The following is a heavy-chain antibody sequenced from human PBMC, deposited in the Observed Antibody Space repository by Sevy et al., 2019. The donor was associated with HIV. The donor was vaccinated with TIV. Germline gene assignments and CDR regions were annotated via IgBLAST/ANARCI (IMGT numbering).Heavy chain of an antibody. V-gene: IGHV1-18*04. CDR2: IIAYNGNT. J-gene: IGHJ2*01. D-gene: IGHD3-22*01. CDR1: GYTFTSYG. Sequence: ASVKVSCKASGYTFTSYGISWVRQAPGQGLEWMGWIIAYNGNTNYAQKLQGRVTMTTDTSTSTAYMELRSLRSDDTAVYYCARTPYYYDSSGYWYFDLWGRGTLVTVSS. CDR3: ARTPYYYDSSGYWYFDL.